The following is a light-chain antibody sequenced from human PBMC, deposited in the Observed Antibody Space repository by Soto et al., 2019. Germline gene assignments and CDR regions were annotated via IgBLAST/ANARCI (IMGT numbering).Light chain of an antibody. CDR1: QSVSSSF. Sequence: EIVLTQSPGTLSLSPGERATLSCRASQSVSSSFLACYQQKPGQAPRLLIYGASSRATGIPDRFSGSGSGSDFTLTISGLEPEDFAMYYCQQYDSSPWTFGQGTKVEIK. CDR3: QQYDSSPWT. V-gene: IGKV3-20*01. J-gene: IGKJ1*01. CDR2: GAS.